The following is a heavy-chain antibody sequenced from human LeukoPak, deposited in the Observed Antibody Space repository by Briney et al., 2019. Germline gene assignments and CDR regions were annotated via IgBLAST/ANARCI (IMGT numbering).Heavy chain of an antibody. CDR2: IIPIFGTA. J-gene: IGHJ4*02. CDR3: ARDTFFSCSSTSCSDY. Sequence: SVKVSCKASGGTSSSYAISWVRQAPGQGLEWMGRIIPIFGTANYAQKFQGRVTITTDESTSTAYMELSSLRSEDTAVYYCARDTFFSCSSTSCSDYWGQGTLVTVSS. V-gene: IGHV1-69*05. CDR1: GGTSSSYA. D-gene: IGHD2-2*01.